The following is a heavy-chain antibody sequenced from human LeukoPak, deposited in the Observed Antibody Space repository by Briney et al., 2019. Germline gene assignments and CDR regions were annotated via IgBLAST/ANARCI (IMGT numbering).Heavy chain of an antibody. Sequence: GGSLRLSCAASGFTLSGSAMHWVRQASGKGLEWVGRIRSKANSYATAYAASVKGRFTISRDDSKNTAYLQMNSLKTEDTAVYYCTRHVKGYSYGFGWGQGTLVTVSS. D-gene: IGHD5-18*01. CDR1: GFTLSGSA. CDR2: IRSKANSYAT. V-gene: IGHV3-73*01. J-gene: IGHJ4*02. CDR3: TRHVKGYSYGFG.